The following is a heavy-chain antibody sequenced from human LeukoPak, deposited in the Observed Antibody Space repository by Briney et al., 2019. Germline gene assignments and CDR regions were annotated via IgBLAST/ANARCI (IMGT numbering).Heavy chain of an antibody. V-gene: IGHV3-23*01. CDR3: AKVGLWSSAWFDP. CDR1: GFTFAGYA. J-gene: IGHJ5*02. CDR2: VSGGGVST. Sequence: GGSLRLSCAASGFTFAGYALSWVRQAPGKGLEWVSAVSGGGVSTYYADSVKGRFTVSRDNSKNTVYLQMNSLRADDTAVYYCAKVGLWSSAWFDPWGQGTLVTVSS. D-gene: IGHD3-3*01.